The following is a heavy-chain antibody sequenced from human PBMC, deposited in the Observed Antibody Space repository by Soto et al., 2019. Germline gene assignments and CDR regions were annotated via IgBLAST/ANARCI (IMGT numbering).Heavy chain of an antibody. D-gene: IGHD6-6*01. Sequence: QLQLQESGSGLVRPSQTLSLTCAVSGDSISRGGYSWTWIRQPPGKDLEWIGNIYDSGSTSYNPSLKSRVTMSVDTSKNQFSLRLTSVTAADTAVYFCARGSSSYYDYGMDVWGQGTTVTVSS. J-gene: IGHJ6*02. CDR1: GDSISRGGYS. CDR2: IYDSGST. CDR3: ARGSSSYYDYGMDV. V-gene: IGHV4-30-2*01.